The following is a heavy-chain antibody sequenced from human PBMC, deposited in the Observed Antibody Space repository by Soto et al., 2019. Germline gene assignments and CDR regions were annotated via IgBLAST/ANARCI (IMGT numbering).Heavy chain of an antibody. Sequence: SETRSLTCTVSGDSVSSSLYYWSWNRHPPGKRLEWIGNISDSVSATYNPSLRSRLTMSMHTSKNNFSLRLSSVTTAETAVYYCARSVRRDFDRSDDFGGQGPLVSVSS. J-gene: IGHJ1*01. CDR1: GDSVSSSLYY. CDR3: ARSVRRDFDRSDDF. CDR2: ISDSVSA. V-gene: IGHV4-61*01. D-gene: IGHD2-21*02.